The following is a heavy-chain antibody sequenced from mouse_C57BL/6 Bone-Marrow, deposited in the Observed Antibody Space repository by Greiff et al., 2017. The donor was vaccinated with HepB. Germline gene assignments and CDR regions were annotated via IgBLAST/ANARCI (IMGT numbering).Heavy chain of an antibody. V-gene: IGHV1-54*01. CDR1: GYAFTNYL. J-gene: IGHJ3*01. CDR3: ARWRGYYLAGFAY. Sequence: QVQLQQSGAELVRPGTSVKVSCKASGYAFTNYLIEWVKQRPGQGLEWIGVINPGSGGTNYNEKFKGKATLTADKSSSTAYMQRSSLTSEDSAVYFCARWRGYYLAGFAYWGQGTLVTVSA. D-gene: IGHD2-3*01. CDR2: INPGSGGT.